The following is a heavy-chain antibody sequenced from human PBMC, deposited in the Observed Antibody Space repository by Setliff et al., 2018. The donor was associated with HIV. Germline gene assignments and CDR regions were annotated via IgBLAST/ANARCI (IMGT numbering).Heavy chain of an antibody. V-gene: IGHV4-59*12. CDR3: ARDWNHYFYYMDV. J-gene: IGHJ6*03. D-gene: IGHD1-1*01. CDR1: GGSISHYY. CDR2: ISYSGST. Sequence: SETLSLTCTVSGGSISHYYWNWIRQSPGKGLEWIGFISYSGSTNYNPSLESRVTISVDTSKNQFSLKLTSVTAADTAVYYCARDWNHYFYYMDVWGKGTTVTVSS.